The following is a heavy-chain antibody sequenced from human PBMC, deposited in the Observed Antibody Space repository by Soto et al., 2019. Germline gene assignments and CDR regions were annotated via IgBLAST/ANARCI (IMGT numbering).Heavy chain of an antibody. CDR3: AKERGGVPAAIHYYGTDV. CDR2: ISWNSGSI. CDR1: GFTFDDYA. J-gene: IGHJ6*02. V-gene: IGHV3-9*01. Sequence: EVQLVESGGGLVQPGRSLRLSCAASGFTFDDYAMHWVRQAPGKGLEWVSGISWNSGSIGYADSVKGRFTISRDNAKNSLYLQMNSLRAEDTALYYCAKERGGVPAAIHYYGTDVWGQGATVTVSS. D-gene: IGHD2-2*01.